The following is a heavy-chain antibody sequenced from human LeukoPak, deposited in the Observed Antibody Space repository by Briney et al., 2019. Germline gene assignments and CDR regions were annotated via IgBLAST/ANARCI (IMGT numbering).Heavy chain of an antibody. CDR1: GYTFTSYG. CDR2: ISAYNGNT. CDR3: ARDTPGYCSSTSCYMRVYYYYYGMDV. Sequence: ASVKVSCKASGYTFTSYGISWVRQAPGQGLEWMGWISAYNGNTNYAQKLQGRVTMTTDTSTSTAYMELRSLRSDDTAVYYCARDTPGYCSSTSCYMRVYYYYYGMDVWGQGTTVTVSS. V-gene: IGHV1-18*01. D-gene: IGHD2-2*02. J-gene: IGHJ6*02.